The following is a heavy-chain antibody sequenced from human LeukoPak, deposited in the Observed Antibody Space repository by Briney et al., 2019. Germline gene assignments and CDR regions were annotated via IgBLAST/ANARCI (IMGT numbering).Heavy chain of an antibody. D-gene: IGHD3-10*01. Sequence: PGGSLRLSCAASGFTVSSYDMNWVRQAPGKGLEWVSSISGSGGITYYADSVKGRFTISRDNSRNTLYLQMNGLRAEDTAVYYCSKSMVQGGLLSSDYWGQGTLVTVSS. CDR3: SKSMVQGGLLSSDY. CDR2: ISGSGGIT. V-gene: IGHV3-23*01. CDR1: GFTVSSYD. J-gene: IGHJ4*02.